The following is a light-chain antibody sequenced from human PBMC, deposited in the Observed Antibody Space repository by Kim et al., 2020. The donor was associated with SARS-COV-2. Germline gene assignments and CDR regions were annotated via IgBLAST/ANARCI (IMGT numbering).Light chain of an antibody. J-gene: IGLJ1*01. Sequence: SITNSGTGTSSDVGGYKYVSWYQQHPGKAPQVIIYDVSNRPSGVSNRFSGSKSGNTASLTISGLQAEDEADFYCSSYTSGSTNYVFGTGTKVTVL. V-gene: IGLV2-14*03. CDR3: SSYTSGSTNYV. CDR1: SSDVGGYKY. CDR2: DVS.